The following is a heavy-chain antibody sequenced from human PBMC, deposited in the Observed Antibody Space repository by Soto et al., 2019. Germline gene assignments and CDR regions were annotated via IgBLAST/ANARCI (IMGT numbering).Heavy chain of an antibody. CDR1: GGSFSGYY. CDR3: ARGPLGLLWFGAPPPVGGMDV. D-gene: IGHD3-10*01. J-gene: IGHJ6*02. Sequence: PSETLALTCADYGGSFSGYYWSWIRQPPGKGLEWIGEINHSGSTNYNPSLKSRVAISVDTSKNQFSLKLSSVTAADTAVYYCARGPLGLLWFGAPPPVGGMDVWGQGTTVTVSS. V-gene: IGHV4-34*01. CDR2: INHSGST.